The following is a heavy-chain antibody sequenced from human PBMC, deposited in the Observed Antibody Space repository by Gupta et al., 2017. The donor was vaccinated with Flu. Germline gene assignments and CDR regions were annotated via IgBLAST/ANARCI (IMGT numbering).Heavy chain of an antibody. D-gene: IGHD3-22*01. J-gene: IGHJ4*02. CDR2: IWNDGSNK. Sequence: QVHLVESGGGVVQPGRSLGLSCAASGFTFSSYAMNWVRQAPGKGLEWVAFIWNDGSNKHYADSVKDQFTISRDNSKNTLYLQMNGLRAEDTAVYYCARDRAYDNSGFNDANWGQGTLVTVSS. V-gene: IGHV3-33*01. CDR3: ARDRAYDNSGFNDAN. CDR1: GFTFSSYA.